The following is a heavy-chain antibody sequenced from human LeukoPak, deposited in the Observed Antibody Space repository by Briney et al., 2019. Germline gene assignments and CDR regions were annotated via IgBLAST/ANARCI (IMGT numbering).Heavy chain of an antibody. CDR2: IIPIFGIA. J-gene: IGHJ6*02. Sequence: SVKVSCKASGGTFSSYAISWVRQAPGQGLEWMGRIIPIFGIANYAQKFQGRVTITADKSTSTAYMELSSLRSEDTAVYYCAGVGYCSSTSCYSYYYYYGMDVWGQGTTVTVSS. V-gene: IGHV1-69*04. D-gene: IGHD2-2*01. CDR1: GGTFSSYA. CDR3: AGVGYCSSTSCYSYYYYYGMDV.